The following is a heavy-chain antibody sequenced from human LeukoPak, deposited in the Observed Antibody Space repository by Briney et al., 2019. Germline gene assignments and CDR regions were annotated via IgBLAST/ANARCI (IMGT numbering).Heavy chain of an antibody. CDR2: INPSGGST. D-gene: IGHD3-22*01. Sequence: ASVKVSCKASGYTFTSYYMHWVRQAPAQGLEWMGIINPSGGSTSYAQTFQGRVTMTRDTSTSTVYMELSSLRSEDTAVYYCARWDDSSGYYYAPLFDYWGQGTLVTVSS. CDR1: GYTFTSYY. V-gene: IGHV1-46*01. CDR3: ARWDDSSGYYYAPLFDY. J-gene: IGHJ4*02.